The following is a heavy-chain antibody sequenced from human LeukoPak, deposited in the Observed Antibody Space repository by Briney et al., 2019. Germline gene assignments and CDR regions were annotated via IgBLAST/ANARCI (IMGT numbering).Heavy chain of an antibody. CDR2: IYPGGSET. D-gene: IGHD5-24*01. Sequence: GESLKSSFKGLGYSFTSYWNAWVRQRPGKGLEWMGIIYPGGSETRYDPSFQSQVTISADRSTSTAYLQWSSLGASDTAMYYCARASRDGYNQNFDHWGPGKLGSVSS. V-gene: IGHV5-51*01. J-gene: IGHJ4*03. CDR3: ARASRDGYNQNFDH. CDR1: GYSFTSYW.